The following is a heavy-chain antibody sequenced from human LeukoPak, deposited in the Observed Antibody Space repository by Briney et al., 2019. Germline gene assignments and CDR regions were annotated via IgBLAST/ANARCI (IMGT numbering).Heavy chain of an antibody. Sequence: PPGGSLRLSCAASEFTFSSYAMSWVRQAPGKGLEWVSAISGSGGSTYYADSVKGRFTISRDNSKNTLYLQMNRLRAEDTAVYYCAKDRYSYGYYDYWGQGTLVTVSS. D-gene: IGHD5-18*01. CDR2: ISGSGGST. CDR1: EFTFSSYA. J-gene: IGHJ4*02. V-gene: IGHV3-23*01. CDR3: AKDRYSYGYYDY.